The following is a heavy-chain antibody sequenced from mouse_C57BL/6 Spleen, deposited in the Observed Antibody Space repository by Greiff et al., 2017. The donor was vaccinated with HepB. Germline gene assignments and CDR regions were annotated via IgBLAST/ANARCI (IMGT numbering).Heavy chain of an antibody. Sequence: VQLQQSGPGLVQPSQSLSITCTISGFSLTSYGVHWVRQSPGKGLEWLGVIWSGGSTDYNAAFISRLSISKDNSKSQVFFKMNSLQADDTAIYYCARKGIYYDYDEYFDVWGTGTTVTVSS. D-gene: IGHD2-4*01. V-gene: IGHV2-2*01. J-gene: IGHJ1*03. CDR2: IWSGGST. CDR1: GFSLTSYG. CDR3: ARKGIYYDYDEYFDV.